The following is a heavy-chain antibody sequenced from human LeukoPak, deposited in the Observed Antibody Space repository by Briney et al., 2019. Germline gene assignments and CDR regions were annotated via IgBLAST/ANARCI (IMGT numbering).Heavy chain of an antibody. CDR3: ARGGSPIFYYYIDV. J-gene: IGHJ6*03. Sequence: ASVKVSCKASGYTFTDYYMHRVRQAPGRGLEWMGWINPNSGGTNYAQQFQGRVTMTRDTSITTAYMELSRLRSDDTAIYYCARGGSPIFYYYIDVWGKGTTVTISS. D-gene: IGHD2-2*01. CDR1: GYTFTDYY. V-gene: IGHV1-2*02. CDR2: INPNSGGT.